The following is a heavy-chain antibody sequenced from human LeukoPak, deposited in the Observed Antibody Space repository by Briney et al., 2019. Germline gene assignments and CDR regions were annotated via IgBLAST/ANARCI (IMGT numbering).Heavy chain of an antibody. J-gene: IGHJ4*02. CDR2: IYYSGST. Sequence: PSETLSLTCAVSGYSISSGYYWGWIRQPPGKGLEWIGSIYYSGSTYYNPSLKSRVTISVDTSKNQFSLKLSSVTAADTAVYYCARLRYNWNRELFDYWGQGTLVTVSS. D-gene: IGHD1-20*01. CDR3: ARLRYNWNRELFDY. CDR1: GYSISSGYY. V-gene: IGHV4-38-2*01.